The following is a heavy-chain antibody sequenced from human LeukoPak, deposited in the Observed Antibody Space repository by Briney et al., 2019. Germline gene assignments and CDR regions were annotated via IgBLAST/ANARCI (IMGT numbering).Heavy chain of an antibody. J-gene: IGHJ4*02. CDR2: ISRNSTYI. V-gene: IGHV3-21*01. CDR3: ARDEGYYFDS. Sequence: PGGSLRLSCAASGFTFSDYIMNGVRQAPGKGLEWVASISRNSTYIHYADSVKGRFTTSRDNARNSLFLQMNSLRAEDTAIYYCARDEGYYFDSWGQGTQVTVSS. CDR1: GFTFSDYI.